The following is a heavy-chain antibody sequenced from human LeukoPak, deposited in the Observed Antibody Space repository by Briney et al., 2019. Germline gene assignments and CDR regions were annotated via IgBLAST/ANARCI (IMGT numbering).Heavy chain of an antibody. D-gene: IGHD3-22*01. J-gene: IGHJ5*02. CDR3: ARDEMIDTMIVVVSNWFDP. V-gene: IGHV1-8*01. CDR2: MNPNSGNT. Sequence: ASVKVSCKASGYAFTSYDINWVRQATGQGLEWMGWMNPNSGNTGYAQKFQGRVTMTRNTSISTAYMELSRLRSDDTAVYYCARDEMIDTMIVVVSNWFDPWGQGTLVTVSS. CDR1: GYAFTSYD.